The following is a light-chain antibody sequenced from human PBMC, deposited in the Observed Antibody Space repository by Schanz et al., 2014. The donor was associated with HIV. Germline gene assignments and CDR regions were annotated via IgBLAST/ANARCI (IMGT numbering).Light chain of an antibody. CDR2: AAS. CDR1: QSISSSL. J-gene: IGKJ1*01. Sequence: IVLTQSPGTLSLSPGERGTLSCRASQSISSSLLAWYQKKPGQAPTLLIYAASSRASGIPDRFSGSGSGADFILTISRLEPEDFAVYYCQQSGSSPQTFGQGTKVEVK. V-gene: IGKV3-20*01. CDR3: QQSGSSPQT.